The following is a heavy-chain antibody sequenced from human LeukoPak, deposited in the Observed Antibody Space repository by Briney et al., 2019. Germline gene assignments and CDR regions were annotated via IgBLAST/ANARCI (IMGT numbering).Heavy chain of an antibody. D-gene: IGHD3-22*01. Sequence: SETLSLTCTVSGGSISSSSYYWGWIRQPPGKGLEWIGSIYYSGSAYYNPSLKSRVTISVDTSKNQFSLKLSSVTAADTAVYYCARHRYYYDSSGYYVGYFDYWGQGTLVTVSS. CDR2: IYYSGSA. J-gene: IGHJ4*02. CDR1: GGSISSSSYY. CDR3: ARHRYYYDSSGYYVGYFDY. V-gene: IGHV4-39*01.